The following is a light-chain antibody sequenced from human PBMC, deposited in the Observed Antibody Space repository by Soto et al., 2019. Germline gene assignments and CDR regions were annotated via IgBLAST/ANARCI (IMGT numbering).Light chain of an antibody. CDR3: SSYTSSSTYV. V-gene: IGLV2-14*01. CDR2: EVT. CDR1: SSDVGEYNS. Sequence: QSALTQPASVSGSPGQSITISCTGTSSDVGEYNSVSWYQQHPGKAPKLIIYEVTNRPSGVSDRLSGSKSGNTASLTISGLQAEDEADYYCSSYTSSSTYVFGVGTKVIVL. J-gene: IGLJ1*01.